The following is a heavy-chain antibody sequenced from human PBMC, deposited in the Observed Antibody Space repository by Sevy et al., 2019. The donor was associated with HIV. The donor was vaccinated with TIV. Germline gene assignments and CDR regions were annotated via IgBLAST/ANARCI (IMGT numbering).Heavy chain of an antibody. Sequence: ASVKVSCKASGYSFSNYGISWVRQAPGQGLEWMGWISAHNANTNYAQKLQDRVTMTTDTSTSTAYMELRSLRSDDTAVYYCAGAVPYYDILTGRNYFDYWGQGTLVTVSS. J-gene: IGHJ4*02. CDR2: ISAHNANT. CDR3: AGAVPYYDILTGRNYFDY. V-gene: IGHV1-18*01. CDR1: GYSFSNYG. D-gene: IGHD3-9*01.